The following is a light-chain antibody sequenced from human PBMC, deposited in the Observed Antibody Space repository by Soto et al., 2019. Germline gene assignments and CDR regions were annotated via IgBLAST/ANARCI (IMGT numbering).Light chain of an antibody. V-gene: IGKV1-9*01. CDR1: QGISSD. CDR2: AAS. Sequence: DIELTQPPSFLSASVGDRVPITCRSSQGISSDLAWYQQKPGTAPKLLIYAASTLQSGVPSRFSGSASGTEFTLTISSLQPEHFATYYCQQLNSYPFFGQGTRLEIK. J-gene: IGKJ5*01. CDR3: QQLNSYPF.